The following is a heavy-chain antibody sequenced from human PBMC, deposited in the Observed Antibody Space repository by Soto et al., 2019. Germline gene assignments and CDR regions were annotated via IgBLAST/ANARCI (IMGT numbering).Heavy chain of an antibody. J-gene: IGHJ4*03. CDR2: LYSAGSA. Sequence: GGSLRLSCAASGFTVSSYHMSWVRQAPGKGLEWVSVLYSAGSADFADSVKGRFTISRDNSKNSLHLQMNSLRAEDTAVYYCASCYTGYVQSRLDYSGRGTLVIVSS. D-gene: IGHD5-12*01. CDR3: ASCYTGYVQSRLDY. CDR1: GFTVSSYH. V-gene: IGHV3-66*01.